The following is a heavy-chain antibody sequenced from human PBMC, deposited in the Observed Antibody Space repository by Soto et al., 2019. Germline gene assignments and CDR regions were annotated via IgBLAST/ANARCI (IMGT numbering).Heavy chain of an antibody. Sequence: PGGSLRLSCAASGFTFSSYEMNWFRQAPGKGLEWVSYISSSGSTIYYADSVKGRFTISRDNAKNSLYLQMNSLRAEDTAVYYCARDSSGYYRYFDYWGQGTLVTVSS. CDR2: ISSSGSTI. J-gene: IGHJ4*02. CDR1: GFTFSSYE. CDR3: ARDSSGYYRYFDY. D-gene: IGHD3-22*01. V-gene: IGHV3-48*03.